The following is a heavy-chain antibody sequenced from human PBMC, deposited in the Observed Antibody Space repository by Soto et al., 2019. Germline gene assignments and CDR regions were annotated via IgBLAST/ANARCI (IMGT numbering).Heavy chain of an antibody. CDR3: ARVLRAVVNWFDP. Sequence: ASVKVSCKTSGDTFTNFGLSWVRQAPGQGLEWMGWIATYNSNKNYAQKFQGRLTLTTDTSTSTCYMELKSLEYDDTAVYYCARVLRAVVNWFDPWGQGNLVTVSS. J-gene: IGHJ5*02. V-gene: IGHV1-18*01. CDR2: IATYNSNK. CDR1: GDTFTNFG. D-gene: IGHD3-10*01.